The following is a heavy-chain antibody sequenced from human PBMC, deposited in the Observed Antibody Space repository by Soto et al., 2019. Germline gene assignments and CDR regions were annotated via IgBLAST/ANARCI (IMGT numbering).Heavy chain of an antibody. CDR1: GGTFSSYA. D-gene: IGHD2-2*01. CDR3: ARSGDCSSTSCSNSFYYYYGVDV. CDR2: IIPIFGTA. V-gene: IGHV1-69*13. Sequence: AASVKVSCKASGGTFSSYAISWVRQAPGQGLEWMGGIIPIFGTANYAQKFQGRVTITADESTSTAYMELSSLRSEDTAVYYCARSGDCSSTSCSNSFYYYYGVDVWGQGTTVTISS. J-gene: IGHJ6*02.